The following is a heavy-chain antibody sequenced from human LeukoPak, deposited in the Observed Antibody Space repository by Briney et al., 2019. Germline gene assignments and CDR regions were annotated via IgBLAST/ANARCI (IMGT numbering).Heavy chain of an antibody. V-gene: IGHV4-61*02. CDR3: ARDKGGFLYFGEYDP. CDR2: IYTSGST. Sequence: SETLSLTCTVSGASISSGSHHWSWIRQPAGKGLEWIGRIYTSGSTNYNPSLKSRVSISVDMSENQFSLKLSSVTAADTAVYYCARDKGGFLYFGEYDPWGQGTLVTVSS. CDR1: GASISSGSHH. J-gene: IGHJ5*02. D-gene: IGHD3-10*01.